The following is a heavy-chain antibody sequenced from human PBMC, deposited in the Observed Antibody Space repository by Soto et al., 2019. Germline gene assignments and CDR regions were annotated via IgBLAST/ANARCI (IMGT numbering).Heavy chain of an antibody. J-gene: IGHJ4*02. D-gene: IGHD2-15*01. CDR1: GFKFSGSA. Sequence: GGSLRLSCVGSGFKFSGSAMSWVRQAPGKGLEWVSAVGGTDGSNENYAESVRGRFTISRDNSKNTLYLQMNSLRLEDTAVYYCARGPGSLMSWALDYWGQGTPVTVSS. CDR2: VGGTDGSNE. CDR3: ARGPGSLMSWALDY. V-gene: IGHV3-23*01.